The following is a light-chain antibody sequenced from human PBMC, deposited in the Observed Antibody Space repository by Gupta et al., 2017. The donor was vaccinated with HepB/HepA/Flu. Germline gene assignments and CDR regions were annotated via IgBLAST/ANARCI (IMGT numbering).Light chain of an antibody. Sequence: DIVLTQSPATLSLSQGERATLSCRASQSISNYLAWYQQKPGQAPRLLIYDASNRATGIPSGFTGSGSGTDFTLTISSLESEDFAVYYCNQRANWAFGEGTKVEIK. CDR1: QSISNY. CDR3: NQRANWA. CDR2: DAS. J-gene: IGKJ4*01. V-gene: IGKV3-11*01.